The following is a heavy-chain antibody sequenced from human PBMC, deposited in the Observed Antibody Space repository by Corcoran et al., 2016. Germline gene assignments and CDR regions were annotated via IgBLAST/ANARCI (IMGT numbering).Heavy chain of an antibody. CDR3: ARQRGWYYYDSSGYPGALFNY. D-gene: IGHD3-22*01. CDR1: GGSFSGYY. CDR2: INHSGST. V-gene: IGHV4-34*01. Sequence: QVQLQQWGAGLLKPSETLSLTCAVYGGSFSGYYWSWIRQPPGKGLEWIGEINHSGSTNYNPSLKSRVTISVDTSKNQFSLKLSSVTAADTAVYDCARQRGWYYYDSSGYPGALFNYWGQGTLVTVSS. J-gene: IGHJ4*02.